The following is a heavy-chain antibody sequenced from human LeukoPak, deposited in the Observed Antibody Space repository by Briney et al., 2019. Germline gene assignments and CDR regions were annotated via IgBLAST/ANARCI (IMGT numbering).Heavy chain of an antibody. CDR1: GGSISSGSYY. J-gene: IGHJ3*02. CDR3: ARDRPSIAAAGIVDI. D-gene: IGHD6-13*01. Sequence: SQTLSLTCTVSGGSISSGSYYWSWIRQPAGKGLEWIGRIYTSGSTNYNPSLKSRVTISVDTSKNQFSLKLSSVTAADTAVYYCARDRPSIAAAGIVDIWGQGTMVTVSS. V-gene: IGHV4-61*02. CDR2: IYTSGST.